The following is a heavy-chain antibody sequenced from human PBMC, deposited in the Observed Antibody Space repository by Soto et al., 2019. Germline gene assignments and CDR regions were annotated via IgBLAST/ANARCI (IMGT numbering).Heavy chain of an antibody. J-gene: IGHJ4*02. Sequence: SEALSLTCAVYGGSFSGYYWSWIRQPPGKGLEWIGEINHSGSTNYNPSLKSRVTISVDTSKNQFSLKLSSVTAADTAVYYCARGGLSGIRYFDWLFPFDYWGQGTLVTVSS. CDR1: GGSFSGYY. CDR3: ARGGLSGIRYFDWLFPFDY. D-gene: IGHD3-9*01. CDR2: INHSGST. V-gene: IGHV4-34*01.